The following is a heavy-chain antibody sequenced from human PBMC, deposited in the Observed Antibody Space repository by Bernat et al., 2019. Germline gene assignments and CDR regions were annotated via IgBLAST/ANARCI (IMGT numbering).Heavy chain of an antibody. CDR2: IYPGYSVT. V-gene: IGHV5-51*03. CDR1: GYSFTNYL. CDR3: ARRGDWLLLEY. Sequence: EVQLVQSGAEVKKPGESLKISCKGSGYSFTNYLIVWVRQMPGKGLEWMGIIYPGYSVTRYSPSFKGQVTISADKSISTAYLQWSSLKASDTAIYYCARRGDWLLLEYWGQGTQVTVSS. J-gene: IGHJ4*02. D-gene: IGHD3-9*01.